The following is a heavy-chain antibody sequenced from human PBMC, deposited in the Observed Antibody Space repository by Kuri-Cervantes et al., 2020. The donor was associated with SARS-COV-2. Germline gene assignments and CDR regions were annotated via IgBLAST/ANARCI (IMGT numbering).Heavy chain of an antibody. CDR2: ISSSSSPI. CDR3: VREGFGSSSHNYGMDV. J-gene: IGHJ6*02. Sequence: GESLKISCAASGFTVNTYSMNWVRQVPGKGLEWLSYISSSSSPIFYADSVKGRLTISRDNVENSLYLQMNSLRPQDTAVYYCVREGFGSSSHNYGMDVWGQGTTVTVSS. CDR1: GFTVNTYS. V-gene: IGHV3-48*01. D-gene: IGHD6-6*01.